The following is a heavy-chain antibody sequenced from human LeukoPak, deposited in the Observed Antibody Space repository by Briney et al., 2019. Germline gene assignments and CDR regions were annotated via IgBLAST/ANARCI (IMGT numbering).Heavy chain of an antibody. V-gene: IGHV3-7*01. D-gene: IGHD3-10*02. CDR1: GFTFSTFW. J-gene: IGHJ6*04. Sequence: PGGSLRLSCAASGFTFSTFWMSWVRQAPGKGLEWVANIKQDGSEKYYVDSVEGRFTISRDNAENSLYLQMNSLRVEDTAVYYCAELGITMIGGVWGKGTTVTISS. CDR2: IKQDGSEK. CDR3: AELGITMIGGV.